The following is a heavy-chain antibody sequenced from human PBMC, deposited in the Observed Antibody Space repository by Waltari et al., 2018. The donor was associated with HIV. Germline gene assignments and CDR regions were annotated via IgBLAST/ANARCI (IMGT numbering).Heavy chain of an antibody. CDR3: ATWAQGGMENY. Sequence: EVQMVESGGGLVQPGGSLRLSCVVSGLPFSNYWMTWVRQAPGKGLEWVANMKEDGSERYVDSVKGRFTVSRDNSKNSLYLQMNSLRAEDTAMYFCATWAQGGMENYWGQGALVTVSS. J-gene: IGHJ4*02. V-gene: IGHV3-7*01. D-gene: IGHD3-16*01. CDR2: MKEDGSE. CDR1: GLPFSNYW.